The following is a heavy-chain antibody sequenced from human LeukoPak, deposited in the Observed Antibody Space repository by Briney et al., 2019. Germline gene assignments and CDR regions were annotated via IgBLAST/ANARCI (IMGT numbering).Heavy chain of an antibody. Sequence: PGGSLRLSCVASGFTFSNAWMSWVRQAPGKGLEWVGRIKRKTAGGTTDYAAPVKGRFTISRDDSKNTLYLQMNSLKTEDTAVYYYTTGWTSFDYWGQGTLVTVSS. V-gene: IGHV3-15*01. CDR3: TTGWTSFDY. J-gene: IGHJ4*02. D-gene: IGHD3/OR15-3a*01. CDR1: GFTFSNAW. CDR2: IKRKTAGGTT.